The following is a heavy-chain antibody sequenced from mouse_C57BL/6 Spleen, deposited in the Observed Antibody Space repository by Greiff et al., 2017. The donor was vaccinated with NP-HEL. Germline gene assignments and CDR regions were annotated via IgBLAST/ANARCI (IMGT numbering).Heavy chain of an antibody. V-gene: IGHV1-81*01. CDR1: GYTFTSYG. CDR2: IYPRSGNT. J-gene: IGHJ2*01. CDR3: ARLRDYGSSPYYFDY. D-gene: IGHD1-1*01. Sequence: QVQLQQSGAELARPGASVKLSCKASGYTFTSYGISWVKQRTGQGLEWIGEIYPRSGNTYYNEKFKGKATLTADKSSSTAYMELRSLTSEDSAVYFCARLRDYGSSPYYFDYWGQGTTLTVSS.